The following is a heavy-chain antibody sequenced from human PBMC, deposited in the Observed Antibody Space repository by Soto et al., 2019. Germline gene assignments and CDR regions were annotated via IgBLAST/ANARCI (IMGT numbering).Heavy chain of an antibody. CDR1: SGSISSSSYN. J-gene: IGHJ6*03. D-gene: IGHD2-2*01. CDR2: IYYSGNT. Sequence: QLQLQASGPGLVKPSETLSLTCTLSSGSISSSSYNWVWIRQPPGKGLEWIGTIYYSGNTYYNPSLKSHVPLSLDTAHNQFSLELSSVTAEGTALYYEGGLVDGRYKDVWGKGTTVTVSS. V-gene: IGHV4-39*01. CDR3: GGLVDGRYKDV.